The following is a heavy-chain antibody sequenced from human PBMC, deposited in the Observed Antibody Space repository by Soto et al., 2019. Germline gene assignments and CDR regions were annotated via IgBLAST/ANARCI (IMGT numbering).Heavy chain of an antibody. V-gene: IGHV4-39*01. D-gene: IGHD3-10*01. CDR2: IYYSGST. J-gene: IGHJ5*02. Sequence: QLQLQESGPGLVKPSETLSLTCTVSGGSISSSSYYWGWIRQPPGKGLEWIGSIYYSGSTYYNPSLKSRVTISVDTSKNQFSLKLSSVTAADTAVYYCARHGLYGSAPWFDPWGLGTLVTVSS. CDR1: GGSISSSSYY. CDR3: ARHGLYGSAPWFDP.